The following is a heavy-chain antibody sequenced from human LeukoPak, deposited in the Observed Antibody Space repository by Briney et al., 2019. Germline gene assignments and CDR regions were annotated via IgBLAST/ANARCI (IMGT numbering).Heavy chain of an antibody. CDR1: GGSISSGGYS. CDR3: ARGGRVMITFGGVAFDY. J-gene: IGHJ4*02. D-gene: IGHD3-16*01. CDR2: IYHSGST. Sequence: SQTLSLTCAVSGGSISSGGYSWSWIRQPPGKGLEWIGYIYHSGSTYYNPSLKSRVTISVDRSENQFSLKLSSVTAADTAVYYCARGGRVMITFGGVAFDYWGQGTLVTVSS. V-gene: IGHV4-30-2*01.